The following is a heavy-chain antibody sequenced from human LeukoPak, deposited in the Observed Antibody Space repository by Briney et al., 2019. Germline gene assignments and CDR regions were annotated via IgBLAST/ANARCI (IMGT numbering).Heavy chain of an antibody. V-gene: IGHV3-30*02. CDR2: IWSDASKK. CDR1: GFSLRSYG. D-gene: IGHD6-13*01. CDR3: AKDLGSWYYMDV. J-gene: IGHJ6*03. Sequence: PGESLRLSCAASGFSLRSYGMHWVRQAPGKGLEWVAFIWSDASKKFYADSVKDRFTISRDNSKNTLYLQMNSLRPEDTAVYYCAKDLGSWYYMDVWGKGTTVTVSS.